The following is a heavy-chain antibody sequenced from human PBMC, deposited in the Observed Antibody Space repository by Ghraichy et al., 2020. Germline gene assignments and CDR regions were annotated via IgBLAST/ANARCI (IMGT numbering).Heavy chain of an antibody. CDR2: ISSSGTTI. J-gene: IGHJ6*02. Sequence: GSLRLSCAASGFTFRDYYMTWIRQAPGKGLECLSYISSSGTTIYYADSVKGRFTISRDNSKKSLYLQMNSLRAEDTAVYYCARDMGDFWSGYSSTDYYYYGMDVWGQGTTVTVSS. D-gene: IGHD3-3*01. CDR3: ARDMGDFWSGYSSTDYYYYGMDV. CDR1: GFTFRDYY. V-gene: IGHV3-11*01.